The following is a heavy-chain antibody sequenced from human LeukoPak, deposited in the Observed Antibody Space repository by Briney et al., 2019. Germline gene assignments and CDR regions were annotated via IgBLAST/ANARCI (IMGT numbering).Heavy chain of an antibody. CDR3: ARGPHLKYYGSGSYYNDYYYYGMDV. V-gene: IGHV4-34*01. CDR1: GGSFSGYY. CDR2: INHSGST. J-gene: IGHJ6*04. D-gene: IGHD3-10*01. Sequence: SETLSLTCAVYGGSFSGYYWSWIRQPPGKGLEWIGEINHSGSTNYNPSLKSRVTISVDTSKNQFSLKLSSVTAADTAVYYCARGPHLKYYGSGSYYNDYYYYGMDVWGKGTTVTVSS.